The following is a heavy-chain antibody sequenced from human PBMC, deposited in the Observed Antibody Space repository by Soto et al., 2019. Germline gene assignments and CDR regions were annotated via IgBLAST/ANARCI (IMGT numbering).Heavy chain of an antibody. D-gene: IGHD4-17*01. CDR3: ARVGGDDYGDYDYYYYYMDV. V-gene: IGHV4-34*01. CDR1: GGSFSGYY. J-gene: IGHJ6*03. CDR2: INHSGST. Sequence: PSETLSLTCAVYGGSFSGYYWSWIRQPPGKGLERIGEINHSGSTNYNPSLKSRVTISVDTSKNQFSLKLSSVTAADTAVYYCARVGGDDYGDYDYYYYYMDVWGKGTTVTVSS.